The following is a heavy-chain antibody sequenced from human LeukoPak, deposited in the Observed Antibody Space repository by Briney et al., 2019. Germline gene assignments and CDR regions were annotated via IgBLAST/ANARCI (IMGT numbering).Heavy chain of an antibody. CDR3: ARAGKYDYVWGSYRYLFDY. CDR2: INHSGST. J-gene: IGHJ4*02. V-gene: IGHV4-34*01. D-gene: IGHD3-16*02. Sequence: SETLSLTCAVYRVSFSGYYWSWIRQPPGKGLEWIGEINHSGSTNYNPSLKSRVTISVDTSKNQFSLKLSSVTAEDTAVYYCARAGKYDYVWGSYRYLFDYWGQGTLVTVSS. CDR1: RVSFSGYY.